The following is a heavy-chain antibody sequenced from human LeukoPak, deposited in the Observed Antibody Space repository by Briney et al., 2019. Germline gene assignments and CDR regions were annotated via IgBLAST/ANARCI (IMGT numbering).Heavy chain of an antibody. J-gene: IGHJ4*02. CDR2: ISSSGSTI. Sequence: GGSLRLSCAASGFTFSSYEMNWVRQAPGKGLEWVSYISSSGSTIYYADSVKGRFTISRDNAKNSLYLQVNSPRAEDTVVYYCARVPPNYYDSSEDWGQGTLVTVSS. D-gene: IGHD3-22*01. CDR1: GFTFSSYE. V-gene: IGHV3-48*03. CDR3: ARVPPNYYDSSED.